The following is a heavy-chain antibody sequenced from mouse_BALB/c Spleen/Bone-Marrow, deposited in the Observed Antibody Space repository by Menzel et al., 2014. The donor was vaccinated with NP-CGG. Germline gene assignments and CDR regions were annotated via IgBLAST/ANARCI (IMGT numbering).Heavy chain of an antibody. V-gene: IGHV1-52*01. CDR1: GYTFTSYW. CDR3: ARSPDTYPSMDC. CDR2: IDPYDSET. Sequence: QVQLQQPGAELVRPGASVKLSCKASGYTFTSYWVNWVKQRPEQGLEWIGRIDPYDSETHYNQNFRDKAILTVDKSSRIAFMQLSSLTSEDSAVYYCARSPDTYPSMDCWGQGTSVTVSS. J-gene: IGHJ4*01.